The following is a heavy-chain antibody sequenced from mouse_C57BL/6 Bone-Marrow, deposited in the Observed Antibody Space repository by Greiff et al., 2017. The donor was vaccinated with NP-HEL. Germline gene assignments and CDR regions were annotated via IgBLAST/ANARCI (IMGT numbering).Heavy chain of an antibody. CDR3: ARSPDSSGYVDY. V-gene: IGHV1-69*01. J-gene: IGHJ2*01. Sequence: QVQLQQSGAELVMPGASVKLSCKASGYTFTSYWMHWVKQRPGQGLEWIGEIDPSDSYTNYNQKFKGKSTLTVDKSSSTAYMQLSSLTSEDSAVYYCARSPDSSGYVDYWGQGTTLTVSS. CDR2: IDPSDSYT. CDR1: GYTFTSYW. D-gene: IGHD3-2*02.